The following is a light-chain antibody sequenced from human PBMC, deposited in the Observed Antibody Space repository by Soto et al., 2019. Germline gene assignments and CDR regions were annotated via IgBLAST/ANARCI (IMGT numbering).Light chain of an antibody. CDR3: CSYTNSGTFV. V-gene: IGLV2-14*03. J-gene: IGLJ1*01. Sequence: QSALTQPVSVSGSPGQSITISCSGTSSDVGGYDFVSWYQHHPGKAPKVAIYDVTNRPSGVSSRFSGSKSGNTASLTISGLQAEDEAEYYCCSYTNSGTFVFGTGTKLTVL. CDR2: DVT. CDR1: SSDVGGYDF.